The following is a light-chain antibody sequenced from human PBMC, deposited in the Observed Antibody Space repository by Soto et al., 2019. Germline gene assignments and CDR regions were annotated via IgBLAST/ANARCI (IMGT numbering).Light chain of an antibody. J-gene: IGKJ5*01. CDR3: QQFEST. CDR1: QGISNY. V-gene: IGKV1-27*01. CDR2: AAS. Sequence: DIQMTQSPSSLSASVGDRVTITCRASQGISNYLAWYQQKPGKVPKLLIYAASTLQSGVPSRFSGSGSGTDFTLTISSLQPEDVATYYCQQFESTFGKGTRLEIK.